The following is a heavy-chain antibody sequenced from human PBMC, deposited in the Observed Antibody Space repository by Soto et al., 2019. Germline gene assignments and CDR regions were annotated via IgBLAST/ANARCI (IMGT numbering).Heavy chain of an antibody. D-gene: IGHD2-2*01. CDR3: ARDGRYCSSTSCYYRT. J-gene: IGHJ4*02. CDR1: GFTVSSNY. V-gene: IGHV3-66*01. CDR2: IYSGGST. Sequence: EVQLVESGGGLVQPGGSLRLSCAASGFTVSSNYMSWVRQAPGKGLEWVSVIYSGGSTYYADSVKGRFTISRDNSKNTLYLQMNRLRAEDTAVYYCARDGRYCSSTSCYYRTWGQGTLVTVSS.